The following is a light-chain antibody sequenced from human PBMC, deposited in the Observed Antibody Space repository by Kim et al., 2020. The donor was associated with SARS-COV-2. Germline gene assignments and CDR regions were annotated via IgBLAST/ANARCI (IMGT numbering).Light chain of an antibody. V-gene: IGKV1-5*03. Sequence: SPSVRDRVTLTCRARQSISNWLAWYQQKPGKAPNLLIHAASSLETGVPSRFSGSGSGTEFTLTISSLQPYDSATYYCQQYNFRWTFGQGTKVDIK. CDR2: AAS. CDR3: QQYNFRWT. J-gene: IGKJ1*01. CDR1: QSISNW.